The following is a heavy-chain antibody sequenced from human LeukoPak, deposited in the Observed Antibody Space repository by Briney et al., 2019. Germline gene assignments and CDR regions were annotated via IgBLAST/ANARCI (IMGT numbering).Heavy chain of an antibody. CDR3: AKVRGGIVGDTYFDY. Sequence: PGGSLRLSCAASGITFSSYTMNWVRQAPGKGLGWGAVISFDGSNKYYADSVKGRFTISRDNSKNSLYLQMNSLRAEDTAVYYCAKVRGGIVGDTYFDYWGQGTLVTVSS. CDR2: ISFDGSNK. CDR1: GITFSSYT. J-gene: IGHJ4*02. D-gene: IGHD1-26*01. V-gene: IGHV3-30*18.